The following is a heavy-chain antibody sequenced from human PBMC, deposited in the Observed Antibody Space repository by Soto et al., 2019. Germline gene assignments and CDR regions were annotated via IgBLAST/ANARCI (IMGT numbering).Heavy chain of an antibody. CDR3: GRHQHGAARAEDDFDS. CDR1: GYTFTSYD. J-gene: IGHJ3*01. V-gene: IGHV1-8*01. Sequence: ASVKVSCKASGYTFTSYDINWVRQATGQGLEWMGWMNPNSGNTGYAQKFQGRVTLTRNTSISTGYMELSSSRSEDTAVYYCGRHQHGAARAEDDFDSWGEGTAVTVS. CDR2: MNPNSGNT. D-gene: IGHD4-17*01.